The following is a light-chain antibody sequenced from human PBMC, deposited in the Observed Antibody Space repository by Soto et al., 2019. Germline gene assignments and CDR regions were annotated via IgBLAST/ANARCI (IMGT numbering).Light chain of an antibody. CDR3: QQYGGSTRT. CDR2: GAS. J-gene: IGKJ1*01. V-gene: IGKV3-20*01. Sequence: IVLTQSPGTLSLSPGERATLSCRASQSVTTQLAWYQQKPGQAPRLIIHGASSRATGVPDRITGSGSGIDFTLSISRLEPEDFAVYYCQQYGGSTRTFGQGTKVDIK. CDR1: QSVTTQ.